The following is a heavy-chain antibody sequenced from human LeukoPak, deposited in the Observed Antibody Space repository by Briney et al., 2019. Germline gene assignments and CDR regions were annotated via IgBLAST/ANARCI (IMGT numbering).Heavy chain of an antibody. CDR3: AKDLRGGSYPTLYFDY. V-gene: IGHV3-30*02. J-gene: IGHJ4*02. D-gene: IGHD1-26*01. CDR1: GFTFSSYG. CDR2: IRYDGSNK. Sequence: GGSLRLSCAASGFTFSSYGMHWVRQAPGKGLEWVAFIRYDGSNKYYADSVKGRFTISRDNSKNTLYLQMNSLRAEDTAVYYCAKDLRGGSYPTLYFDYWGQATLVTVSS.